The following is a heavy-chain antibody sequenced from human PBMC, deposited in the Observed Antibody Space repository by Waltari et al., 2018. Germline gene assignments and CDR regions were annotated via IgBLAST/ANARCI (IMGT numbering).Heavy chain of an antibody. CDR1: GDSISNNNYY. J-gene: IGHJ3*02. Sequence: QLQLQESGPGLVEPSETLSLTCTASGDSISNNNYYWGWIRQPRGTGLQWIGSIHYIGDTYYSSSLKSRVSISVDTSNNQFSLRLTSVTAADTAIYFCARIGDSSGYYYDAFDIWGQGTMVTVSS. V-gene: IGHV4-39*07. D-gene: IGHD3-22*01. CDR2: IHYIGDT. CDR3: ARIGDSSGYYYDAFDI.